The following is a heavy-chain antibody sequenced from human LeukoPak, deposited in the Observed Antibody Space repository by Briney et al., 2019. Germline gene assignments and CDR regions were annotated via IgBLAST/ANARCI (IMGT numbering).Heavy chain of an antibody. CDR3: AKDPVAVAGTANYFQH. CDR2: ISYDGRNK. D-gene: IGHD6-19*01. CDR1: GFTFSSYG. V-gene: IGHV3-30*18. J-gene: IGHJ1*01. Sequence: QTGGSLRLSCAASGFTFSSYGMHWVRQAPGKGLEWVAVISYDGRNKYYADSVKGRFTISRDNSKNTLYLQMNSLRAEDTAVFYCAKDPVAVAGTANYFQHWGQGTLVTVSS.